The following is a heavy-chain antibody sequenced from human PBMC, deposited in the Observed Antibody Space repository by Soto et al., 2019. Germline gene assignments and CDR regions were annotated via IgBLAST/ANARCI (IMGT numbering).Heavy chain of an antibody. Sequence: QVQLQGSGPGLVKPSETLSLNCSVSGGSVSSNTYYWSWIRQPPGKGLEWIGFMHYSGSTIYNPSLKSRVIISLDTSKNHFSLNLRSVTAAEAAVYYCARVVSVGVTRGPFSFDYWGQGMLVTVSS. D-gene: IGHD1-26*01. V-gene: IGHV4-61*03. CDR1: GGSVSSNTYY. CDR2: MHYSGST. J-gene: IGHJ4*02. CDR3: ARVVSVGVTRGPFSFDY.